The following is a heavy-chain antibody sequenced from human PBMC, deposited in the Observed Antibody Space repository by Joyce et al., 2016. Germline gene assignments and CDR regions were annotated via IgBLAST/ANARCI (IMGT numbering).Heavy chain of an antibody. CDR3: ARGRGYTTSVRRRGMDV. CDR1: GGSFSGYY. J-gene: IGHJ6*02. Sequence: QVQLQQWGAGLLKPSETLSLTCAVYGGSFSGYYWTFIRQPPGKGLEWIGEINGGAITNYKPSLKSRVTILLDTSKNQFSLKLTSVTAADTAVYYCARGRGYTTSVRRRGMDVWGQGTTVTVSS. CDR2: INGGAIT. V-gene: IGHV4-34*01. D-gene: IGHD6-13*01.